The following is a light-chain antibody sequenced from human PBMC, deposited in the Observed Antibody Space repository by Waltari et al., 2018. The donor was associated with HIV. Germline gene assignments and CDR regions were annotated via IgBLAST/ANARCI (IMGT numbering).Light chain of an antibody. CDR2: EVS. V-gene: IGLV2-23*02. Sequence: QSALTQPASVSGSPGHSITFSCTGTSSYVGSFKLVSWYQQHPGKAPKLMIYEVSKRPSGVSNRFSGSKSGNTASLTISGLQAEDEADYYCCSYAGSSTWVFGGGTKLTVL. CDR1: SSYVGSFKL. J-gene: IGLJ3*02. CDR3: CSYAGSSTWV.